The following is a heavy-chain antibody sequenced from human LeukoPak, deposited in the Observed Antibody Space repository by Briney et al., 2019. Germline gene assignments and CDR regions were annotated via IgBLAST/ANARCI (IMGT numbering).Heavy chain of an antibody. Sequence: GGSLRLSCAASGFTFSNYAMNWVRQAPGKGLEWVSGISAFGGSTYYADSVKGRFTIPKDKSKNTLFLQMNGLRAEDTAVYFCAKAIVAAGFSYYYYAMDVWGHGTTVIVSS. CDR3: AKAIVAAGFSYYYYAMDV. V-gene: IGHV3-23*01. J-gene: IGHJ6*02. CDR2: ISAFGGST. CDR1: GFTFSNYA. D-gene: IGHD6-13*01.